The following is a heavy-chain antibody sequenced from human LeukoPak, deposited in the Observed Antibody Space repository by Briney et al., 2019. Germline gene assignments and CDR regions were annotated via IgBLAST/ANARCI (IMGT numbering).Heavy chain of an antibody. Sequence: GGSLRLSCAASGFTFISYWMHWVRQAPGKGLEWVAVISYDGSNKYYADSVKGRFTISRDNSKNTLYLQMNSLRAEDTAVYYCAKDLKGLSSGWYNFNFDYWGQGTLVTVSS. D-gene: IGHD6-19*01. CDR1: GFTFISYW. CDR3: AKDLKGLSSGWYNFNFDY. CDR2: ISYDGSNK. J-gene: IGHJ4*02. V-gene: IGHV3-30*18.